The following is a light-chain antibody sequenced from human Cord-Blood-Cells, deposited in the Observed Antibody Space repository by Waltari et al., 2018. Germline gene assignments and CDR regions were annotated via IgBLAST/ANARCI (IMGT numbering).Light chain of an antibody. J-gene: IGKJ5*01. CDR1: QDISNY. Sequence: IQLTQSPSSLSASVGNSVTITCQASQDISNYLNWYQQKPGKAHKLLIYDASTLETGVPSRFSGRGSGTDFTFTISILQPEDIATYYCQQYGNLPTFGQGTRLEIK. CDR3: QQYGNLPT. V-gene: IGKV1-33*01. CDR2: DAS.